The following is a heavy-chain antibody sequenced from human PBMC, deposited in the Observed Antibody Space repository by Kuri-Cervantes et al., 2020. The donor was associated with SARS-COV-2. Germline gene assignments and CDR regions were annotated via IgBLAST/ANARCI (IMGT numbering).Heavy chain of an antibody. Sequence: KVSCKGSGYSFTSYWIGWVRQMPGKGLEWMGIIYPGESDTRYSPSFQGQVTISADKSISTAYLQWSSLKASDTAMYYCARLGNIWFGELLTPLPDQWGQGTLVTVSS. V-gene: IGHV5-51*01. J-gene: IGHJ4*02. CDR2: IYPGESDT. CDR3: ARLGNIWFGELLTPLPDQ. CDR1: GYSFTSYW. D-gene: IGHD3-10*01.